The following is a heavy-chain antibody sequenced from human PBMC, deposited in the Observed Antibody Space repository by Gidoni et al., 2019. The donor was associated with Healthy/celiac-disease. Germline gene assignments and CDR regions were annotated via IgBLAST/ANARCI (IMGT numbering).Heavy chain of an antibody. Sequence: QVQLQESGPGLAKPSQTLSLTCPVPGGSIRSGSYSRSWIRQPAGKGLEWIGRIYTSGRTNYNPSLKRRVTISVDTSKNQFSLKLSSVTAADTAVYYCARGKVVVPAAITPGGWFDPWGQGTLVTVSS. CDR1: GGSIRSGSYS. CDR3: ARGKVVVPAAITPGGWFDP. V-gene: IGHV4-61*02. D-gene: IGHD2-2*01. CDR2: IYTSGRT. J-gene: IGHJ5*02.